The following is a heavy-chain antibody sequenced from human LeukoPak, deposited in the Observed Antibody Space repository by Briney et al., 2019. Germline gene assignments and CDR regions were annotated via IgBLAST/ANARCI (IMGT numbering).Heavy chain of an antibody. Sequence: PSETLSLTCTVSGGSISSYYWSWVRKPPGKGLEWIGSIYYSGTTYYNPSLKSRVTISIGTSKSQFSLKLTSMTAADTAVYYCARDIPTGYYDNWGQGILVTVSS. V-gene: IGHV4-59*12. CDR2: IYYSGTT. CDR1: GGSISSYY. J-gene: IGHJ4*02. D-gene: IGHD3-9*01. CDR3: ARDIPTGYYDN.